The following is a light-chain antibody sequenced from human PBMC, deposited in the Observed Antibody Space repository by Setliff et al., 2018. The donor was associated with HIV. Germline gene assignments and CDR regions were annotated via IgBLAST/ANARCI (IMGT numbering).Light chain of an antibody. CDR2: INK. CDR3: QSYDRTLSGSV. Sequence: GSSSNIGSGFDVHWYQQIPGTAPKLLIYINKNRPSGVPDRFSGSKSGTSASLVITGLQAEDEADYYCQSYDRTLSGSVFGTGTKVTVL. J-gene: IGLJ1*01. CDR1: SSNIGSGFD. V-gene: IGLV1-40*01.